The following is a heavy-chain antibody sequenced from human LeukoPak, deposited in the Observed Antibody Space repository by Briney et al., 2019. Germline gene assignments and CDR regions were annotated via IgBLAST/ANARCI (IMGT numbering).Heavy chain of an antibody. CDR1: RXSITDNY. V-gene: IGHV4-59*01. D-gene: IGHD6-19*01. J-gene: IGHJ4*02. Sequence: SETLSLTCTVSRXSITDNYWSWIRQPPGKGLEWIGYVYYSGGGTNYNPSLKSRVTMSVDTSKNHFSLKLGSVTAADTAVYYCARGNSSGWYGGFDYWGQGILVTVSS. CDR3: ARGNSSGWYGGFDY. CDR2: VYYSGGGT.